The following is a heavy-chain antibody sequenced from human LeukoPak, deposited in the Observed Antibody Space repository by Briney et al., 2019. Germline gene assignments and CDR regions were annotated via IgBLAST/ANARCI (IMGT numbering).Heavy chain of an antibody. D-gene: IGHD2-15*01. V-gene: IGHV4-59*08. CDR3: ARLIDEGYCSGGSCYAGWFDP. Sequence: SETLSLTCTVSGGSISSYYWSWIRRPPGRGLEWIGYIYYSGSTNYNPSLKSRVTISVDTSKNQFSLKLSSVTAADTAVYYCARLIDEGYCSGGSCYAGWFDPWGQGTLVTVSS. CDR2: IYYSGST. CDR1: GGSISSYY. J-gene: IGHJ5*02.